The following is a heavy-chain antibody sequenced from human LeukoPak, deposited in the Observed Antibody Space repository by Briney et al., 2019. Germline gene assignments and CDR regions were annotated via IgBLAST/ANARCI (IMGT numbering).Heavy chain of an antibody. D-gene: IGHD3-22*01. CDR1: GGSISSGGYY. J-gene: IGHJ4*02. Sequence: PSQTLSLTCTVSGGSISSGGYYWSWIRQHSGKGLEWIGYIYYSGSTYYNPSLKSRVTISVDTSKNQFSLKLSSVTAADTAVYYCASLPYYYDSSGYYYGEFDYWGQGTLVTVSS. CDR2: IYYSGST. CDR3: ASLPYYYDSSGYYYGEFDY. V-gene: IGHV4-31*03.